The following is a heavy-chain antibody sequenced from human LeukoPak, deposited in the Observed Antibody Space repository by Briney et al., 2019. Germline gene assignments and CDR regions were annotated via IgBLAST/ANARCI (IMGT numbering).Heavy chain of an antibody. D-gene: IGHD3-3*01. CDR1: GGSISSYY. Sequence: SETLSLTCTVSGGSISSYYWSWIRQPPGKGLEWIGYIYYSGSTNYNPSLKSRVTISVDTSKNQFSLKLSSVTAADTAVYYCARHAYYDFWSGYYNDYYYYGMDVWGQGTTVTVSS. J-gene: IGHJ6*02. CDR2: IYYSGST. CDR3: ARHAYYDFWSGYYNDYYYYGMDV. V-gene: IGHV4-59*08.